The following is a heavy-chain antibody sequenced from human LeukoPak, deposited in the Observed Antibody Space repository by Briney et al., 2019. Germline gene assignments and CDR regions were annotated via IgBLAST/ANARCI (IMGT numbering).Heavy chain of an antibody. CDR1: GGSISSYY. V-gene: IGHV4-59*01. CDR3: AREVSSGWYYYYMDV. Sequence: SETLSLTCTVPGGSISSYYWSWIRQPPGKGLEWLGYIYYSGSTNYNPSLKSRVTISVDTSKNQFSLKLSSVTAADTAVYYCAREVSSGWYYYYMDVWGKGTTVTVSS. D-gene: IGHD6-19*01. CDR2: IYYSGST. J-gene: IGHJ6*03.